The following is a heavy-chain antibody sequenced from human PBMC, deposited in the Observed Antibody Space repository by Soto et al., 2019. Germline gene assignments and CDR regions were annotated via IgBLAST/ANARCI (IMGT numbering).Heavy chain of an antibody. CDR1: SGSISSSNW. Sequence: SETLSLTCAVSSGSISSSNWWSWVRQPPGKGLEWIGEIYHSGSTNYNPSLKSRVTISVDKSKNQFSLKLSSVTAADTAVYYCARDYPTVTTDDYYYMDVWGKGTTVTVSS. D-gene: IGHD4-17*01. J-gene: IGHJ6*03. CDR3: ARDYPTVTTDDYYYMDV. V-gene: IGHV4-4*02. CDR2: IYHSGST.